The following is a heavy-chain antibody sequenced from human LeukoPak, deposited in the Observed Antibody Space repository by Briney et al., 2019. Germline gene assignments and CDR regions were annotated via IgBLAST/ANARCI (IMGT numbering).Heavy chain of an antibody. CDR3: ARVFTRGYSYGHFDY. D-gene: IGHD5-18*01. CDR1: GFTFSDYY. CDR2: ISSSGSPT. J-gene: IGHJ4*02. V-gene: IGHV3-11*01. Sequence: GGSLRLSCAASGFTFSDYYMSWIRQAPGQGLEWVSQISSSGSPTYYADSVKGRFTISRDHATNSLYLQMNSLRAEETAGYCGARVFTRGYSYGHFDYWGQGTLVTVSS.